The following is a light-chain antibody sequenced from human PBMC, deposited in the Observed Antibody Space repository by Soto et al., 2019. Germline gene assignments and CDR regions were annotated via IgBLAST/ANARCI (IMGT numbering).Light chain of an antibody. Sequence: DIQMTQSPSTLSASVGDRVTITCRASQSISNWLAWYQQKPAKAPKLLIYDASSLESGVPSRFSGSGSGTEFTLTISSLQPDDFATYYCQQYNDYWTFGQGTKVDIK. CDR3: QQYNDYWT. CDR2: DAS. J-gene: IGKJ1*01. V-gene: IGKV1-5*01. CDR1: QSISNW.